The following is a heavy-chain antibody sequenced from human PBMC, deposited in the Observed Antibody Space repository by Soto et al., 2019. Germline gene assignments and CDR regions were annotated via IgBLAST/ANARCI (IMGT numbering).Heavy chain of an antibody. D-gene: IGHD3-22*01. CDR2: IYYSGST. J-gene: IGHJ4*02. CDR3: ARVPYYYDSSGYYFYFDY. CDR1: GGSISSGDYY. V-gene: IGHV4-30-4*01. Sequence: QVQLQESGPGLVKPSQTLSLTCTVSGGSISSGDYYWSWIRQPPGKGLEWIGYIYYSGSTYYNPSLKSRVTISVDTSKNQFSLKLSSVTAADTAVYYCARVPYYYDSSGYYFYFDYWGQGTLVTVSS.